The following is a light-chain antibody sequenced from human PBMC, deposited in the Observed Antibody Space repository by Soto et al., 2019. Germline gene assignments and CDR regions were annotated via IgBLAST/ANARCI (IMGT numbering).Light chain of an antibody. CDR3: CSYAGSSTYV. Sequence: QSALTQPASVSGSPGQSITISCTGTSSDVGSYNLVSWYQQHPGKAPKLMIYEGSKRPSGVSNRFSGSKSGNTASLTISVLQAEDEADDYCCSYAGSSTYVFGTGTKVTVL. CDR1: SSDVGSYNL. J-gene: IGLJ1*01. CDR2: EGS. V-gene: IGLV2-23*01.